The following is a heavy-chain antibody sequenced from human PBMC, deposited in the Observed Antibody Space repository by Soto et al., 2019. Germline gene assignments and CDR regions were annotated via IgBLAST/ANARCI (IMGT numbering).Heavy chain of an antibody. V-gene: IGHV3-7*01. CDR2: IKQDGSEK. Sequence: PGGSLRLSCAATRFTFTSYWMSWVRQAPGKGLEWVANIKQDGSEKYYVDSVKGRFTISRDNAKNSLYLQMNSLRAEDTAVYYCARGLREVDYWGQGT. J-gene: IGHJ4*02. CDR1: RFTFTSYW. CDR3: ARGLREVDY.